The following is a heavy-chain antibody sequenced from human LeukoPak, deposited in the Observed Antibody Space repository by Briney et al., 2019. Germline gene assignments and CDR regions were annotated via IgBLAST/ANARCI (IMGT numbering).Heavy chain of an antibody. V-gene: IGHV3-15*01. CDR1: GFTFSSYA. CDR3: ATDLLDY. CDR2: IKRKTEGGTA. Sequence: GGSLRLSCAASGFTFSSYAMSWVRQAPGKGLEWVGRIKRKTEGGTADYAVPLKGRFTISRDDSKNTLYLQINSLKIEDTAVYYCATDLLDYWGQGALVTVSS. J-gene: IGHJ4*02. D-gene: IGHD2-15*01.